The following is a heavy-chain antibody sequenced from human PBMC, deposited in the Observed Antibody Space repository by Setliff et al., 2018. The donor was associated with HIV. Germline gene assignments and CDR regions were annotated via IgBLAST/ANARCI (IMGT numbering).Heavy chain of an antibody. Sequence: TLSLTCTVYGGSFSNYYTNWIRQPPGKGLEWIGELSPSGTTRSSPSLKSRVTIPMDTSTNQFSLKLTSVTAADTAVYFCARHFPSISLFFGDPGPFDRWGQGALVTVSS. D-gene: IGHD3-10*01. CDR3: ARHFPSISLFFGDPGPFDR. J-gene: IGHJ4*02. CDR2: LSPSGTT. CDR1: GGSFSNYY. V-gene: IGHV4-34*01.